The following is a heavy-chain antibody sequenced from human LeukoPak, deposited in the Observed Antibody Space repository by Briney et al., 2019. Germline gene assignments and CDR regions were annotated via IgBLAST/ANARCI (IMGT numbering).Heavy chain of an antibody. CDR1: GFTFSSYA. CDR3: ARPWGVVVVAATQVSAFDI. CDR2: ISYDGSNK. D-gene: IGHD2-15*01. Sequence: PGGSLRLSCAASGFTFSSYAMHWVRQAPGKGLEWVAVISYDGSNKYYADSVKGRFTISRDNSKNTLYLQMNSLRAEDTAVYYCARPWGVVVVAATQVSAFDIWGQGTMVTVSS. J-gene: IGHJ3*02. V-gene: IGHV3-30*04.